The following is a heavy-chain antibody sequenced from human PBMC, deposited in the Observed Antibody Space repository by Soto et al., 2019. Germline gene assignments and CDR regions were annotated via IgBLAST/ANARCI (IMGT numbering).Heavy chain of an antibody. V-gene: IGHV3-15*01. CDR1: RFTFSNAW. CDR2: IKSIADSGTT. Sequence: EGSLRLSCATSRFTFSNAWMAWVRHAPGKGLEWVGRIKSIADSGTTNYAAPVKGRFSISRHDSENTLYLQMNSLRVEDTGIYYCHTPHGRNAFDIWGPGTVVTVSS. CDR3: HTPHGRNAFDI. J-gene: IGHJ3*02. D-gene: IGHD2-8*01.